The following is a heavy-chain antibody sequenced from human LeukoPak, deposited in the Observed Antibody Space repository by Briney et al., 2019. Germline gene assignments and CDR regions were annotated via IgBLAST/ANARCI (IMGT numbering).Heavy chain of an antibody. J-gene: IGHJ4*02. CDR3: SRENGAFSPFGY. V-gene: IGHV4-4*02. D-gene: IGHD2-8*01. CDR1: GGSISNTNR. Sequence: SETLSLTCGVSGGSISNTNRWSWVRQPPGQGLEWIGEVSLTGLTHYNPSLESRVTVSLDKSKNQLSLNLTSVTAADTAVYYCSRENGAFSPFGYWGQGTLVTVLS. CDR2: VSLTGLT.